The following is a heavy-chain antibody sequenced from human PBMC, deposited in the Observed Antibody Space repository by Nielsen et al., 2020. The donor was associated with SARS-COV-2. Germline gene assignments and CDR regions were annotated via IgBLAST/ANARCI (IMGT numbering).Heavy chain of an antibody. CDR3: AKGGNYGMVV. CDR1: GFTFSNNR. Sequence: GGSLRLSCAASGFTFSNNRMHWVRQAPGKGLVWVSRINSDGSNTNYADSVKGRFTISRDNARNTLYLQINSLRAEDTAVYYCAKGGNYGMVVWGQGTTVTVSS. CDR2: INSDGSNT. J-gene: IGHJ6*02. V-gene: IGHV3-74*01.